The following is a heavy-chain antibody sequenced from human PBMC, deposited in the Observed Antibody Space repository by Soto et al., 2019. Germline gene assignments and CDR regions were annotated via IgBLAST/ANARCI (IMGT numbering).Heavy chain of an antibody. CDR2: ISWDGGST. V-gene: IGHV3-43*01. Sequence: PVGSLIISCAASGFTFDDYTMHWVRQAPGKGLEWVSLISWDGGSTYYADSVKGRFTISRDNSKNSLYLQMNSLRTEDTALYYCAKDIAPAAAGILTRRYYYYGMDVWGQGTTVTVSS. CDR3: AKDIAPAAAGILTRRYYYYGMDV. D-gene: IGHD6-13*01. CDR1: GFTFDDYT. J-gene: IGHJ6*02.